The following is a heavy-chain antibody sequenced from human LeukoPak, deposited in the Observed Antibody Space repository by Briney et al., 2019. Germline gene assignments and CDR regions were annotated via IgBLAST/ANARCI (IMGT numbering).Heavy chain of an antibody. CDR1: GYTFTGYY. V-gene: IGHV1-2*02. D-gene: IGHD2/OR15-2a*01. CDR2: INPNSGGT. CDR3: ARDRTGEGNIDY. Sequence: ASVKVSCKVSGYTFTGYYMHWVRQAPGQGLEWMGWINPNSGGTNYAQKFQGRVTMTRDTSISTAYMELSRLRSDDTAVYYCARDRTGEGNIDYWGQGTLVTVSS. J-gene: IGHJ4*02.